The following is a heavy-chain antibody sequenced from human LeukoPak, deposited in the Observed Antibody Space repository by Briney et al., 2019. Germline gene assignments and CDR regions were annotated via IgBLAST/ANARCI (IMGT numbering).Heavy chain of an antibody. CDR1: GGSISSYY. V-gene: IGHV4-59*01. CDR3: ARENYYGSSGYPLYFDY. Sequence: SETLSLTCTVSGGSISSYYWSWIRQPPGKGLGWIGYIYYSGSTNYNPSLKSRVTISVDTSKNQFSLKLSSVTAADTAVYYCARENYYGSSGYPLYFDYWGQGTLVTVSS. J-gene: IGHJ4*02. D-gene: IGHD3-22*01. CDR2: IYYSGST.